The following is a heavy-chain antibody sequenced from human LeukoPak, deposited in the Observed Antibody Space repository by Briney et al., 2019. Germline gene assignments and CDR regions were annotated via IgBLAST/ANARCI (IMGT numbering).Heavy chain of an antibody. CDR1: GGSISSSSYY. CDR3: ARARAHDNIVVVVAATHYFDY. V-gene: IGHV4-39*07. Sequence: TSETLSLTCTVSGGSISSSSYYWGWIRQPPGKGLEWIGSIYYSGSTYYNPSLKSRVTISVDTSKNQFSLKLSSVTAADTAVYYCARARAHDNIVVVVAATHYFDYWGQGTLVTVSS. CDR2: IYYSGST. J-gene: IGHJ4*02. D-gene: IGHD2-15*01.